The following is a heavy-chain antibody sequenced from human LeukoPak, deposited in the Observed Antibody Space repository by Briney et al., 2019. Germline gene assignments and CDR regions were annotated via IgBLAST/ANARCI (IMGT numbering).Heavy chain of an antibody. Sequence: PSETLSLTCTVSGGSISSYYWSWIRQPPGKGLEWIGYIYYSGSTNYNPSLKSRVTISVDTSKNQFSLKLSSVTAADTAVYYCASGYRGYYYDSSGYYPPYFDYWGQGTLVTVSS. CDR3: ASGYRGYYYDSSGYYPPYFDY. CDR2: IYYSGST. J-gene: IGHJ4*02. D-gene: IGHD3-22*01. CDR1: GGSISSYY. V-gene: IGHV4-59*01.